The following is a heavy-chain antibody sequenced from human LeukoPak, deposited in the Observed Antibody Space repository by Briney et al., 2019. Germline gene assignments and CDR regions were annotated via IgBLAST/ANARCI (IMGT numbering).Heavy chain of an antibody. CDR3: ARHQYYDSSGYYSAFDI. V-gene: IGHV4-39*01. D-gene: IGHD3-22*01. J-gene: IGHJ3*02. CDR1: GGSISSSSYY. Sequence: SETLSLTCTVSGGSISSSSYYWGWIRQPPGKGLEWIGSIYYSGSTYYNPSLESRVTISVDTSKNQFSLKLSSVTAADTAVYYCARHQYYDSSGYYSAFDIWGQGTMVTVSS. CDR2: IYYSGST.